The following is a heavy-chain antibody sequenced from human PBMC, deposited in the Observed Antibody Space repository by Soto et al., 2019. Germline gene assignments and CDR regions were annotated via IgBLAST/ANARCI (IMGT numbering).Heavy chain of an antibody. CDR3: ASITVTRDYYYYYYMDV. V-gene: IGHV3-74*01. CDR1: GFTFSSYW. D-gene: IGHD4-17*01. Sequence: GGSLRLSCAASGFTFSSYWMHWVRQAPGKGLVWVSRINSDGSSTSYADSVKGRFTISRDNAKNTLYLQMNSLRAEDTAVYYCASITVTRDYYYYYYMDVWGKGTTVTVSS. J-gene: IGHJ6*03. CDR2: INSDGSST.